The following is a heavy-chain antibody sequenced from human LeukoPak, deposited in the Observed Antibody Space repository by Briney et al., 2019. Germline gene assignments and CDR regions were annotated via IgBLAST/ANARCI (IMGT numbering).Heavy chain of an antibody. V-gene: IGHV3-43*02. CDR2: ISGDGDNT. D-gene: IGHD1-26*01. J-gene: IGHJ5*02. Sequence: GGSLRLSCVASGFTLDDYALHWVRQGPGEGLEWISLISGDGDNTYYADSVKGRFTISRDNSKNSLYLQMSSLRAEDTALYYCAKGVRSGTYYNPFDPWGQGTLVTVSS. CDR1: GFTLDDYA. CDR3: AKGVRSGTYYNPFDP.